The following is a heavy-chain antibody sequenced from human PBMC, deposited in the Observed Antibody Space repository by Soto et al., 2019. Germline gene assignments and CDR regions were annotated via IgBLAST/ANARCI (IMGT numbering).Heavy chain of an antibody. CDR1: GFTFSSYA. CDR3: AQGLGYCSITSCYVASGY. D-gene: IGHD2-2*01. J-gene: IGHJ4*02. Sequence: EVQLLESGGGLVQPGGSLRLSCAASGFTFSSYAMSWVRQAPGKGLAWVAAISVSGGSTFYADPVKGRFTISRDISKTRLYLQMKCLGAEDTSVYYCAQGLGYCSITSCYVASGYWGQGTLVTVSS. CDR2: ISVSGGST. V-gene: IGHV3-23*01.